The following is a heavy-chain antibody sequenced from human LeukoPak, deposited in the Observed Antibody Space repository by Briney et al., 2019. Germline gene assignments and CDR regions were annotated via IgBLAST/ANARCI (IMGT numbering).Heavy chain of an antibody. V-gene: IGHV3-23*01. Sequence: GGSLRLSCAASGFTFSSYAMSWVRQAPGKGLEWVSGISGSGGSTYYADSVKGRFTISRDNSKNTLYLQMNSLSAEDTAVYYCAKDLSPLYYYYGMDVWGQGITVTVSS. CDR3: AKDLSPLYYYYGMDV. CDR1: GFTFSSYA. J-gene: IGHJ6*02. CDR2: ISGSGGST.